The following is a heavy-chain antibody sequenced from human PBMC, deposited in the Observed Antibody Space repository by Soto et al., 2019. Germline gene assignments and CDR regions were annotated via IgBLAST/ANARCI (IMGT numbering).Heavy chain of an antibody. CDR3: ARDLWGYCGTDCYPLDV. D-gene: IGHD2-21*02. CDR2: MYNTGST. CDR1: GGSISSGDYY. V-gene: IGHV4-61*08. Sequence: SETLSLTCTVSGGSISSGDYYWSWIRQPPGKGLEWIGYMYNTGSTVYNPSFKSRVTISVDTSKNQFSLKLNSVTAADTAFYYCARDLWGYCGTDCYPLDVWGQGTTVTVS. J-gene: IGHJ6*02.